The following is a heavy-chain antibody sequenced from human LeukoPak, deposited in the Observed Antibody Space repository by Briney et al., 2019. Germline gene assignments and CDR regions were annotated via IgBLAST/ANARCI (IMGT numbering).Heavy chain of an antibody. CDR3: ARGGPYGSSSSGYYGMDV. D-gene: IGHD6-6*01. J-gene: IGHJ6*02. Sequence: GGSLRLSCAASGFTFSSYAMAWVRQAPGKGLEWVSTISGGPGTTYYADSVKGRLTISRDNFRDMVYLQMNSLRAEGTAVYYCARGGPYGSSSSGYYGMDVWGQGTTVTVSS. V-gene: IGHV3-23*01. CDR2: ISGGPGTT. CDR1: GFTFSSYA.